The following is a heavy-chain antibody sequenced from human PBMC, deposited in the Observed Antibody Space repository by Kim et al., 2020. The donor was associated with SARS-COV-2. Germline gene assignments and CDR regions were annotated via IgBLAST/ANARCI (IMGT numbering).Heavy chain of an antibody. J-gene: IGHJ5*02. D-gene: IGHD3-16*01. CDR1: GFTFSSYG. Sequence: GGSLRLSCAASGFTFSSYGMHWVRQAPGKGLEWVAVISYDGSNKYYADSVKGRFPISRDNPRNPLYLKLTSLRPEDRAVIYVAKVFFGGNSNDNWFDPWGQGTLVTVSS. V-gene: IGHV3-30*18. CDR3: AKVFFGGNSNDNWFDP. CDR2: ISYDGSNK.